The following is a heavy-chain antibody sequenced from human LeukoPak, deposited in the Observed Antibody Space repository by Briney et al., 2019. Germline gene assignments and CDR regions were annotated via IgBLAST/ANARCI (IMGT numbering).Heavy chain of an antibody. D-gene: IGHD6-19*01. Sequence: GGSLRLSCAASGFTFSSYSMNWVRQAPGKGLEWVSGISGYGTGTYYADSVTGRFTISRDNSKSTLYLQLNSLRAEDTAIYYCAKDWGGSGGWETLDYWGQGTLVTVSS. CDR2: ISGYGTGT. J-gene: IGHJ4*02. CDR1: GFTFSSYS. CDR3: AKDWGGSGGWETLDY. V-gene: IGHV3-23*01.